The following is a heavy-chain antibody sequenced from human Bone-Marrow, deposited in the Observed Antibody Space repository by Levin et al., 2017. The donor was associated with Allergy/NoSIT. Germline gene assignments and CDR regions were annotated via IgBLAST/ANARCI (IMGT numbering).Heavy chain of an antibody. J-gene: IGHJ4*02. CDR2: VYYTGST. CDR1: GGSISSSTYS. Sequence: GSLRLSCSVSGGSISSSTYSWGWIRQPPGKGLEWIGNVYYTGSTHYNPSLKSRVTISADTSMNQFSLKLSSVTAADTAVYYCARAPYYGPARPYQSDYWGQGTLVTVSS. V-gene: IGHV4-39*01. D-gene: IGHD3-10*01. CDR3: ARAPYYGPARPYQSDY.